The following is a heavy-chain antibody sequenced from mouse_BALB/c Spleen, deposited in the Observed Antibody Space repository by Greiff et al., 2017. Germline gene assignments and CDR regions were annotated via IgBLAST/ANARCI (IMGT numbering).Heavy chain of an antibody. V-gene: IGHV5-6-5*01. Sequence: EVKLMESGGGLVKPGGSLKLSCAASGFTFSSYAMSWVRQTPEKRLEWVASISSGGSTYYPDSVKGRFTISRDNARNILFLQMSSLRSEDTAMYYCARGPPIYYDYDGFAYWGQGTLVTVSA. CDR1: GFTFSSYA. D-gene: IGHD2-4*01. CDR3: ARGPPIYYDYDGFAY. J-gene: IGHJ3*01. CDR2: ISSGGST.